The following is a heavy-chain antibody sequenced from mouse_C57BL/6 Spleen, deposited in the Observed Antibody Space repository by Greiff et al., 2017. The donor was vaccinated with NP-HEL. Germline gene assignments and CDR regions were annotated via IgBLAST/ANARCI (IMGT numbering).Heavy chain of an antibody. J-gene: IGHJ4*01. CDR3: ARGSNYRDYYAMDY. CDR2: INPNYGTT. V-gene: IGHV1-39*01. CDR1: GYSFTDYN. Sequence: EVQLVESGPELVKPGASVKISCKASGYSFTDYNMNWVKQSNGKSLEWIGVINPNYGTTSYNQKFKGKATLTVDQSSSTAYMQLNSLTSEDSAVYYCARGSNYRDYYAMDYWGQGTSVTVSS. D-gene: IGHD2-5*01.